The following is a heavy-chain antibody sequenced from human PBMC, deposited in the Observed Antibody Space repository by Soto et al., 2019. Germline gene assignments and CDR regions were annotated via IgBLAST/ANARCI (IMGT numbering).Heavy chain of an antibody. D-gene: IGHD6-19*01. V-gene: IGHV5-51*01. CDR1: GYNFAGYW. CDR2: IYPSDSDT. J-gene: IGHJ4*02. Sequence: GESLKISCKGSGYNFAGYWIAWVRQMPGKGLELMGIIYPSDSDTRYRPSFQGQVTISADKSISSAYLQWSSLRASDTAMYYCARGAVSTRTFDYWGQGTQVTVSS. CDR3: ARGAVSTRTFDY.